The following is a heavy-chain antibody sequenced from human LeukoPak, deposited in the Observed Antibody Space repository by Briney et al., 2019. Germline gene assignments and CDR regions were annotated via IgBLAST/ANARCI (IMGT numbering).Heavy chain of an antibody. CDR1: GFTFSSYS. V-gene: IGHV3-21*01. CDR2: ISSSSSYI. Sequence: GGSLRLSCAASGFTFSSYSMNWVRQAPGKGLEWVSSISSSSSYIYYADSVKGRFTISRDNAKNSLYLQMNSLRAEDTAVYYCAKGPLWSGYYKRYFDWFFLYWGQGTLVTVSS. J-gene: IGHJ4*02. D-gene: IGHD3-3*01. CDR3: AKGPLWSGYYKRYFDWFFLY.